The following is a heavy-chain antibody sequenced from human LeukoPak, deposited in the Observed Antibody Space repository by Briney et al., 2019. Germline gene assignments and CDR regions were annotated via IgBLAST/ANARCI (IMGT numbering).Heavy chain of an antibody. D-gene: IGHD3-3*02. J-gene: IGHJ4*02. CDR1: GGSISSNNW. Sequence: SGTLSLTCAVSGGSISSNNWWGWVRQPPGKGLEWIGEIYHSGSTNYNPSLKSRVTISVDTSKNQFSLELSSVTAADTAVYYCASSNHFWSGYYLLDYWGQGTLVTVSS. V-gene: IGHV4-4*02. CDR2: IYHSGST. CDR3: ASSNHFWSGYYLLDY.